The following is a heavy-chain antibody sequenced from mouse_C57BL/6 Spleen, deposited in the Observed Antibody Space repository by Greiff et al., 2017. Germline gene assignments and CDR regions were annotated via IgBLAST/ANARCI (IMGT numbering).Heavy chain of an antibody. CDR1: GYTFTSYW. J-gene: IGHJ2*01. D-gene: IGHD4-1*01. CDR3: AITGTNYFDY. V-gene: IGHV1-69*01. CDR2: IDPSDSYT. Sequence: QVQLQQPGAELVMPGASVKLSCKASGYTFTSYWMHWVKQRPGQGLEWIGEIDPSDSYTNYNQKFKGKSILTVDKSSSTAYMQLSSLTSEDSAVYYCAITGTNYFDYWGQGTTLTVSS.